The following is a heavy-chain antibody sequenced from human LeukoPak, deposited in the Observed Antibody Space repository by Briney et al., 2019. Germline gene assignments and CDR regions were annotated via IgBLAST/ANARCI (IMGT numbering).Heavy chain of an antibody. CDR3: AREHCSSTSCRFDY. D-gene: IGHD2-2*01. V-gene: IGHV4-59*12. CDR1: GGSTTGYF. Sequence: SETLSLTCTISGGSTTGYFWSWIRQPPGKGLEWIGYVFYSGGTLYNPSLESRVTISVDTSKTHFSLELTSVTAADTAVYYCAREHCSSTSCRFDYWGQGTLVTVSS. J-gene: IGHJ4*02. CDR2: VFYSGGT.